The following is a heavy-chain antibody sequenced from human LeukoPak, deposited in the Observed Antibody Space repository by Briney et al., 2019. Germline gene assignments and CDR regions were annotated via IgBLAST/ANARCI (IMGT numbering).Heavy chain of an antibody. CDR2: INHSGST. Sequence: SETLSLTCAVYGGSFSGYYWSWIRQPPGKGLEWIGEINHSGSTNYNPSLKSRATISVDTSKNQFSLKLSSVTAADTAVYYCARSGDWYSSSWYDYWGQGTLVTVSS. J-gene: IGHJ4*02. CDR1: GGSFSGYY. CDR3: ARSGDWYSSSWYDY. D-gene: IGHD6-13*01. V-gene: IGHV4-34*01.